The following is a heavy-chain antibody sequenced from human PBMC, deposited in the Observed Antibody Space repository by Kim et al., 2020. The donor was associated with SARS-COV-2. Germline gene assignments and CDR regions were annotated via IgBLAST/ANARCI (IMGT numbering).Heavy chain of an antibody. CDR1: GFTFSSYA. CDR2: IYSGGSST. V-gene: IGHV3-23*03. CDR3: AKDQEGILTGTLDY. D-gene: IGHD3-9*01. J-gene: IGHJ4*02. Sequence: GGSLRLSCAASGFTFSSYAMSWVRQAPGKGLEWVSVIYSGGSSTYYADSVKGRFTISRDNSKNTLYLQMNSLRAEDTAVYYCAKDQEGILTGTLDYWGQGTLVTVSS.